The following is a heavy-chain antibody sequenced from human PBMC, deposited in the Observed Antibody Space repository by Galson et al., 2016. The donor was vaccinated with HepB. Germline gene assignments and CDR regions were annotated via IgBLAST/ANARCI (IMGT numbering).Heavy chain of an antibody. CDR1: GLILSTNY. CDR2: SYGGGRT. V-gene: IGHV3-53*01. J-gene: IGHJ5*02. D-gene: IGHD3-10*01. CDR3: AREGSLGAGRGNWFDP. Sequence: SLRLSCAVSGLILSTNYMSWVRQAPGNGLEWVSVSYGGGRTFYTDSVKGRFTISRDNAKNSVYLQMNSLRVEDTAVDYCAREGSLGAGRGNWFDPWGQGILVTVTS.